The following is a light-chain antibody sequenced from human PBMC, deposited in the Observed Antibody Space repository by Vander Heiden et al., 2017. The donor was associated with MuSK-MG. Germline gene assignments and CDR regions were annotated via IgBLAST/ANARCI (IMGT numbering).Light chain of an antibody. V-gene: IGLV1-40*01. CDR1: SSNIGAGYD. J-gene: IGLJ2*01. CDR3: QSYDSSLSGSV. CDR2: GNS. Sequence: QSVLTQPPSVSGAPGQRVTISCTGSSSNIGAGYDVHWYQQLPGTAPKLLIEGNSNRPSGVPDRFSGSKSGTSASLAITGLQAEDEADDYCQSYDSSLSGSVFGGGTKLTVL.